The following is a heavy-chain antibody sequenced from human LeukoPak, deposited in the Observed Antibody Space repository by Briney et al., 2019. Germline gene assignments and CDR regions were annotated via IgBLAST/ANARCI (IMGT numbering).Heavy chain of an antibody. D-gene: IGHD5-12*01. CDR3: ARDSRNIVAALDF. CDR2: ISSSSSYI. CDR1: GFTFSRHS. V-gene: IGHV3-21*01. Sequence: GGSLRLSCAASGFTFSRHSMNWVRQAPGEGLEWVSSISSSSSYIYYADSVKGRFTISRDNARNSLYLQMNSLRAEDTAVYYCARDSRNIVAALDFWGQGTLVTVSS. J-gene: IGHJ4*02.